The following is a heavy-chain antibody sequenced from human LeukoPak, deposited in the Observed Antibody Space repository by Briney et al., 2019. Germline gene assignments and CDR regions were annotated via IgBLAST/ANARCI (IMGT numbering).Heavy chain of an antibody. CDR2: IGVSGNT. CDR3: AKGSSVDPINWFDP. Sequence: GGSLRLSCAASGFTFSTYAITWVRQAPGKGLEWVSSIGVSGNTFYADSVRGRFTISRDNSKNTLYLQMNSLRAEDTAVYYCAKGSSVDPINWFDPWGQGTLATVSS. CDR1: GFTFSTYA. J-gene: IGHJ5*02. V-gene: IGHV3-23*01. D-gene: IGHD3-9*01.